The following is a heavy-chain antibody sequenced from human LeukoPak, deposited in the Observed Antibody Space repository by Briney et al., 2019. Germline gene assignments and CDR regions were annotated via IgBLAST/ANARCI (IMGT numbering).Heavy chain of an antibody. CDR3: ANPAGGIVGAPG. J-gene: IGHJ4*02. Sequence: PSETLSLTCIVSGGSISSSIYYWAWVRQPPGKGLEWVSVIYSGGSTYYTDSVKGRFTISRDNSKNTLYLQMNSLRAEDTAVYYCANPAGGIVGAPGWGQGTLVTVSS. D-gene: IGHD1-26*01. CDR2: IYSGGST. CDR1: GGSISSSIYY. V-gene: IGHV3-53*01.